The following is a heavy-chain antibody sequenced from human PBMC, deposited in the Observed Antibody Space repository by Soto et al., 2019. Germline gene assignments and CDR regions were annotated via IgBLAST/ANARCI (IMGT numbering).Heavy chain of an antibody. CDR2: INAGNGNT. CDR1: GYTFTSYS. J-gene: IGHJ4*02. Sequence: VSVKVSSKASGYTFTSYSMHWVCQAPGQRLEWMGWINAGNGNTKYSQKFQGRVTITRDTSASTAYMELSSLRSEDTAVYYCARYCISTSCRRYYFDYWGQGTLVTVSS. V-gene: IGHV1-3*01. D-gene: IGHD2-2*01. CDR3: ARYCISTSCRRYYFDY.